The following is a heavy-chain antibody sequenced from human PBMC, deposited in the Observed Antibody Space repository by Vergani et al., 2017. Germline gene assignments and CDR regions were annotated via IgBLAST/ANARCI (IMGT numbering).Heavy chain of an antibody. D-gene: IGHD3-22*01. CDR2: NYTSGST. Sequence: QVQLQESGPGLVKPSETLSLTCTVSVGSISSYYWSWIRQPAGKGLEWIGRNYTSGSTNYNPSLKSRVTMEVDTSKNQFSLKLSSVTAADTAVYYCARNYYDSSGYYFDAFDIWGQGTMVTVSS. J-gene: IGHJ3*02. V-gene: IGHV4-4*07. CDR1: VGSISSYY. CDR3: ARNYYDSSGYYFDAFDI.